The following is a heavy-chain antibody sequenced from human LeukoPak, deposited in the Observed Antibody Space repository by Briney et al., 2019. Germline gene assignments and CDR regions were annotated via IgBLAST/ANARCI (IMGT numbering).Heavy chain of an antibody. Sequence: GGSLRLSCAASGFTFSYYEMNWVRQAPGKGLEWVSYISNSGSTIYYADSVKGRFTISRDNAKNSLYLQMNSLRAEDTAVYYCASLPLTGYLGIDYWGQGTPVTVSS. J-gene: IGHJ4*02. CDR3: ASLPLTGYLGIDY. CDR2: ISNSGSTI. CDR1: GFTFSYYE. V-gene: IGHV3-48*03. D-gene: IGHD3-9*01.